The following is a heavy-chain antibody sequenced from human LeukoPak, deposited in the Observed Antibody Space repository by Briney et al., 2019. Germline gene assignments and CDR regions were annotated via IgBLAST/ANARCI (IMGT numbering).Heavy chain of an antibody. J-gene: IGHJ5*02. CDR3: ARVRMSAAALSWFDP. CDR1: GDTFSNYA. Sequence: WASVKVSCKASGDTFSNYAVNWMRQAPGQGLEWMGGIIPLFRKANYAQKFQDRVTITADDSTTTVYMEVKGLRFEDTATYYCARVRMSAAALSWFDPWGQGTLVTISS. D-gene: IGHD3-3*01. V-gene: IGHV1-69*13. CDR2: IIPLFRKA.